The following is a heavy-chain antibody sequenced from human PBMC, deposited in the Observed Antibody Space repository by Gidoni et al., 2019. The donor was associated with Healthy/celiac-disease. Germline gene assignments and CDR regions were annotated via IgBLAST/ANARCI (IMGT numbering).Heavy chain of an antibody. CDR3: ARPSKVVVAVEKGYFDY. CDR1: GFTFSSCS. V-gene: IGHV3-21*01. Sequence: EVQLVESGGGLVKPGGSLRLSCAASGFTFSSCSMNWVRQAPGKGLEWVSSISSSSSYIYYADSVKGRFTISRDNAKNSLYLQMNSLRAEDTAVYYCARPSKVVVAVEKGYFDYWGQGTLVTVSS. J-gene: IGHJ4*02. D-gene: IGHD2-15*01. CDR2: ISSSSSYI.